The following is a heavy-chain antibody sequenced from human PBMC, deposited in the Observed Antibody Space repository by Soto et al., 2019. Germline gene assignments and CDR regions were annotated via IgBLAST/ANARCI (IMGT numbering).Heavy chain of an antibody. CDR3: ARDTVLTGMFDF. V-gene: IGHV4-59*01. D-gene: IGHD4-17*01. CDR1: GGSIGSYH. Sequence: SETLSLTCTVSGGSIGSYHWSWVRQPQGKGLEWIASVYCTGTTNYNPSLGSRVTISIDAPENQISLTLTSVTAADTAFYYCARDTVLTGMFDFWGQGTLGTVSS. J-gene: IGHJ4*02. CDR2: VYCTGTT.